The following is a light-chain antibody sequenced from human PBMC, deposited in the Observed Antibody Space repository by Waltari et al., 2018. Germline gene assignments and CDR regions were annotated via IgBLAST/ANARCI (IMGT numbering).Light chain of an antibody. CDR1: SSDVGGYNF. CDR3: TSYTASSTLV. J-gene: IGLJ3*02. Sequence: QSALIQPASVSGSPGQSITISCTGTSSDVGGYNFVSWYQHHPGKAPKLLSYEVRDRPYGVSSRFFGSKTGNRACLTISGLLPEDEADYFCTSYTASSTLVFGGGTKVTVL. CDR2: EVR. V-gene: IGLV2-14*01.